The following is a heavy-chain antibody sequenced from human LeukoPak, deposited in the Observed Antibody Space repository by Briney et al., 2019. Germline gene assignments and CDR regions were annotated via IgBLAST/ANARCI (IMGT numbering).Heavy chain of an antibody. V-gene: IGHV4-59*08. J-gene: IGHJ4*02. CDR1: GGSISRYY. CDR2: IYYSGTT. D-gene: IGHD3-3*01. CDR3: AGDFWSGYYFRD. Sequence: PSETLSLTCTVSGGSISRYYWNWIRQPPGKGLEWIGYIYYSGTTNYNPSLKSRVSMSVDTSKNQFSLKLSSVTAADTAVYYCAGDFWSGYYFRDWGQGTLVTVSS.